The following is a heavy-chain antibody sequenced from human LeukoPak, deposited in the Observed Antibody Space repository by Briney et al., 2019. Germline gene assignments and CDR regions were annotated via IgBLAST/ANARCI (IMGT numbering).Heavy chain of an antibody. D-gene: IGHD2-8*01. CDR2: ISNRGDKT. J-gene: IGHJ5*01. V-gene: IGHV3-23*01. CDR1: GFTFSSHA. Sequence: GGSLRLSCAASGFTFSSHAMRWVRQAPGKGGQWVSGISNRGDKTYYADSVKGGFTISRDNSKNTLYLQMTTLTAEDTAVYYCANDLPHNVWFDSWGQGTLVTVSS. CDR3: ANDLPHNVWFDS.